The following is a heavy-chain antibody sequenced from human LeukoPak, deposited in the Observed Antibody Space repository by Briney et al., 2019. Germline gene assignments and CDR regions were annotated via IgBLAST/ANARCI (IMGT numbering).Heavy chain of an antibody. CDR2: IIPIFGTA. J-gene: IGHJ6*03. V-gene: IGHV1-69*13. CDR3: ARDRGSSGWEPRYYYYYMDV. Sequence: ASVKVSCKASGGTFSSYAISWVRQAPGQGLVWMGGIIPIFGTANYAQKFQGRVTITADESTSTAYMELSSLRSEDTAVYYCARDRGSSGWEPRYYYYYMDVWGKGTTVTVSS. CDR1: GGTFSSYA. D-gene: IGHD6-19*01.